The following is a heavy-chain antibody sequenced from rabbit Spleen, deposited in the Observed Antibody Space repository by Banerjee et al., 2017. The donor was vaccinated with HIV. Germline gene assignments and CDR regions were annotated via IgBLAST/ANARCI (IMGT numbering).Heavy chain of an antibody. CDR3: ARAEIINDWGEGL. V-gene: IGHV1S45*01. J-gene: IGHJ4*01. CDR1: GFSFSSNW. CDR2: IDTNDGDT. D-gene: IGHD4-1*01. Sequence: LEESGGGLVKPGGTLTLTCTVSGFSFSSNWICWVRQAPGKGLEWIACIDTNDGDTDYANWPKGRFTISKTSSTTVTLQMTSLTAADTATYFCARAEIINDWGEGLWGPGTLVTVS.